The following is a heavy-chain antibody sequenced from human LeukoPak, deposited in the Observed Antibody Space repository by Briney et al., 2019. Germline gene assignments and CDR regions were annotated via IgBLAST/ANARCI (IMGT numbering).Heavy chain of an antibody. CDR2: IWYDGSNK. Sequence: PGRSLRLSCAASGFTFSSYGMHWVRQAPGKGLEWVAVIWYDGSNKDYADSVKGRFTISRDNSKNTLYLQMNSLRAEDTAVYYCAKEYSGSYYVGWFDPWGQGTLVTVSS. CDR3: AKEYSGSYYVGWFDP. J-gene: IGHJ5*02. V-gene: IGHV3-33*06. D-gene: IGHD1-26*01. CDR1: GFTFSSYG.